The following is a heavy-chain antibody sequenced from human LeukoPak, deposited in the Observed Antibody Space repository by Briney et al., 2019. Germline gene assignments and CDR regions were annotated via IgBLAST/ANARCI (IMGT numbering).Heavy chain of an antibody. CDR1: GGTFSSYA. CDR3: ARVMRPLRYFDWLTTGALDAFDI. Sequence: SVKVSCKASGGTFSSYAISWVRQAPGQGLEWMGGIIPIFGTANYAQKFQGRVTITADESTSTAYMELSSLRSDDTAVYYCARVMRPLRYFDWLTTGALDAFDIWGQGTMVTVSS. CDR2: IIPIFGTA. V-gene: IGHV1-69*01. J-gene: IGHJ3*02. D-gene: IGHD3-9*01.